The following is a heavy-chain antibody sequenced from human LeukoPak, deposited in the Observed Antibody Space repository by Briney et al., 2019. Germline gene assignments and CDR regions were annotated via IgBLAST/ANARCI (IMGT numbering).Heavy chain of an antibody. D-gene: IGHD6-13*01. Sequence: ASVKVSCKISEYSLSHLSIHWVREAPGEGLEWMGGFDAENNKMVYSQRFQGRVIMTEDTSADTAYMELTGLRSEDTAMYFCATDRVYRSSGRSWGFFDYWGQGTLVIVSS. CDR1: EYSLSHLS. J-gene: IGHJ4*02. CDR2: FDAENNKM. V-gene: IGHV1-24*01. CDR3: ATDRVYRSSGRSWGFFDY.